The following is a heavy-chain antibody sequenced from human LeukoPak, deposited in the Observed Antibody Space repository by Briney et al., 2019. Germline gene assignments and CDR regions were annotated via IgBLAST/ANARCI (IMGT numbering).Heavy chain of an antibody. Sequence: GGSLRLSCAASGFTFSSYAMPWVRQAPGKGLEWVSTISGSGDSTYYSDSVKGRFTISRDNSENTLYLQLNSLRAEDTAVYYCAKGGWGTVLDYWGQGTLVTVSP. D-gene: IGHD3-16*01. V-gene: IGHV3-23*01. CDR3: AKGGWGTVLDY. CDR1: GFTFSSYA. CDR2: ISGSGDST. J-gene: IGHJ4*02.